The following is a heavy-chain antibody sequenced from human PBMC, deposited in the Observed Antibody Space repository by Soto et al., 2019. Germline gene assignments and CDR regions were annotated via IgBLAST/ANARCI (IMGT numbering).Heavy chain of an antibody. CDR2: INHSGST. J-gene: IGHJ6*02. CDR1: GGSFSGYY. V-gene: IGHV4-34*01. CDR3: ARFRRGGYYYYGMDV. D-gene: IGHD3-16*01. Sequence: QVQLQQWGAGLLKPSETLSLTCAVYGGSFSGYYWSWIRQPPGKGLEWIGEINHSGSTNYNPSLKSRVTISVDTSKNQFSLKLSSVTAADTAVYYCARFRRGGYYYYGMDVWGQGTTVTVSS.